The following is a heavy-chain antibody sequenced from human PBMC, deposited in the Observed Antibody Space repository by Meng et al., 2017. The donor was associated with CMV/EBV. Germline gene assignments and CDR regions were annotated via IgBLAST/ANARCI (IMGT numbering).Heavy chain of an antibody. J-gene: IGHJ4*02. CDR2: ITPNSGGT. Sequence: SGYTFTAYYRHWARQAPGPGLEWMGWITPNSGGTNYAQNFQGRVTMTRDTSISTAYMELSRLRSDDTAIYYWARDFSLVEMATIFDYWGQGTLVTVSS. D-gene: IGHD5-24*01. V-gene: IGHV1-2*02. CDR3: ARDFSLVEMATIFDY. CDR1: GYTFTAYY.